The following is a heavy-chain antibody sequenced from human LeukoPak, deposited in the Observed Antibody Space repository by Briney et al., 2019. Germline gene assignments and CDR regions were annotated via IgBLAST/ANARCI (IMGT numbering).Heavy chain of an antibody. V-gene: IGHV4-39*01. CDR2: MYYTGST. Sequence: SETLSLTCTVSGDSISSSTYYWGWIRQPPGKGLEWIGSMYYTGSTYYNPSLKSRVTISVDTSKNQFSLKLSSVTAADTAVYYCARGSDLIWGQGTMVTVSS. J-gene: IGHJ3*02. CDR1: GDSISSSTYY. CDR3: ARGSDLI. D-gene: IGHD2-21*01.